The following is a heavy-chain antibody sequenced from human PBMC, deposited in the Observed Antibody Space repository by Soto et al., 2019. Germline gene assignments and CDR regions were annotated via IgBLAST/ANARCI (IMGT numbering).Heavy chain of an antibody. CDR1: GFTFDDYA. CDR2: ISGDGGST. J-gene: IGHJ5*02. CDR3: AKAAGPAQGWYGYNWFDP. V-gene: IGHV3-43*02. D-gene: IGHD6-19*01. Sequence: GGSLRLSCAASGFTFDDYAMHWVRQAPGKGLEWVSLISGDGGSTYYADSVKGRFTISRDNSKNSLYLQMNSLRTEDTALYYCAKAAGPAQGWYGYNWFDPWGQGTLVTVSS.